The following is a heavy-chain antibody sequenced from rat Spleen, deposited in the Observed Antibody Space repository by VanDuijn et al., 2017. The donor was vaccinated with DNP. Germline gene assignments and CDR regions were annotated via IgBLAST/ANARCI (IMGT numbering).Heavy chain of an antibody. CDR3: ARWGGDYFDY. Sequence: EVQLAESGGGLAQPGRSMKLSCVASGFTFSDYNMAWVRQAPKKGLEWVATISYDGSSTYYRDSVKGRFTISRDNAKDTLYLQMNSLRSEDTATYYCARWGGDYFDYWGQGVMVTVSS. J-gene: IGHJ2*01. CDR2: ISYDGSST. V-gene: IGHV5-7*01. CDR1: GFTFSDYN.